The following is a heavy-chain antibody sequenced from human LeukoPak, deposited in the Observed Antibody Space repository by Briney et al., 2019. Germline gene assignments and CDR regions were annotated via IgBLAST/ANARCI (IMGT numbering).Heavy chain of an antibody. CDR2: IYYSGST. D-gene: IGHD2-2*01. CDR1: GGSISSSSYY. CDR3: ARDSSIVVVPAATGPSWFDP. Sequence: SETLSLTCTVSGGSISSSSYYWGWIRQPPGKGLEWIGSIYYSGSTYYNPSLKNRVTISVDTSKNQFSLKLSSVTAADTAVYYCARDSSIVVVPAATGPSWFDPWGQGTLVTVSS. J-gene: IGHJ5*02. V-gene: IGHV4-39*02.